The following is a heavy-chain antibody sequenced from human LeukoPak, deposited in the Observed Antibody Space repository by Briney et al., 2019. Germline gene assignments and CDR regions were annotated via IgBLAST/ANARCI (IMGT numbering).Heavy chain of an antibody. D-gene: IGHD4-11*01. Sequence: ASVKVSCKASGYTFTSYGISWVRHAPGQGLEWMGWISAYNGNTNYAQKLQGRVTMTTDTSTSTAYMELRSLRSDDTAVYYCARDYSNYVSPVYWGQGTLVTVSS. CDR3: ARDYSNYVSPVY. J-gene: IGHJ4*02. V-gene: IGHV1-18*01. CDR1: GYTFTSYG. CDR2: ISAYNGNT.